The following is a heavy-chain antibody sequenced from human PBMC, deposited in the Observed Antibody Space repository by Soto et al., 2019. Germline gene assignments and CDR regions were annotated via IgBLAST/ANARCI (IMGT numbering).Heavy chain of an antibody. CDR3: ARGHMGVVPTVGCVDP. Sequence: RSLTCAVSGYFISSGYYWGWIRQPPGKGLEWMGSMFHSGSTHYNPSLKSRVTISVDTSKNHFSLRLSSVTASDTAVYYCARGHMGVVPTVGCVDPWGQGTLGTVS. CDR2: MFHSGST. D-gene: IGHD2-2*01. V-gene: IGHV4-38-2*01. J-gene: IGHJ5*02. CDR1: GYFISSGYY.